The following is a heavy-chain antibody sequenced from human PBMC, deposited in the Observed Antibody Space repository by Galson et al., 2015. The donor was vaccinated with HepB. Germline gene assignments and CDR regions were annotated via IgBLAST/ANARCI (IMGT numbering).Heavy chain of an antibody. CDR3: ARPAVAGTENWFDP. CDR2: INTNTGNP. D-gene: IGHD6-19*01. V-gene: IGHV7-4-1*02. Sequence: SVKVSCKASGYTFTSYAMNWVRQAPGQGLEWMGWINTNTGNPTYAQGFTGRFVFSLDTSVSTAYLQISSLKAEDTAMYYCARPAVAGTENWFDPWGQGTLVTVSS. CDR1: GYTFTSYA. J-gene: IGHJ5*02.